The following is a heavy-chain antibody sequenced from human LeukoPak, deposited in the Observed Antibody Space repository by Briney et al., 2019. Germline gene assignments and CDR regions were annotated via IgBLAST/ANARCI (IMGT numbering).Heavy chain of an antibody. J-gene: IGHJ3*02. CDR2: IKQDGSEK. CDR3: ARKKKSYDFWSGYHAFDI. D-gene: IGHD3-3*01. Sequence: GGSLRLSCAASGFTFSSYWMSWVRQAPGKGLEWVANIKQDGSEKYYVDSVKGRFTISRDNAKNSLYLQMNSLRAEDTAVYYCARKKKSYDFWSGYHAFDIWGQGTMVTVSS. V-gene: IGHV3-7*01. CDR1: GFTFSSYW.